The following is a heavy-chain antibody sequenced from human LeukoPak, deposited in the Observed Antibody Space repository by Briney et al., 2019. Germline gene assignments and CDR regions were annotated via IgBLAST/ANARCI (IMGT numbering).Heavy chain of an antibody. CDR2: IYYSGST. Sequence: SETLSLTCTVSGGSISSYYWSWIRQPPGKGLEWIGYIYYSGSTNYNPSLKSRVTISVDTSKSQFSLKLSSVTAADTAVYYCARQGGGYADAFDIWGQGTMVTVSS. CDR1: GGSISSYY. D-gene: IGHD5-12*01. V-gene: IGHV4-59*08. J-gene: IGHJ3*02. CDR3: ARQGGGYADAFDI.